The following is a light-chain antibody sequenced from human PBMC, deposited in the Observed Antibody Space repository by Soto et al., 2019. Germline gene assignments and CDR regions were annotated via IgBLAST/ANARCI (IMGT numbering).Light chain of an antibody. Sequence: EIVLTQSPAILSLSPGERATFSCRASQSVSRNLDWYQHKPGQTPRLLIYDASNRATGIPVRFSGSGSGTDFTLTISSLEPEDFAGYYGQQRSNGLSFGPGTKVDIK. CDR1: QSVSRN. J-gene: IGKJ3*01. CDR3: QQRSNGLS. V-gene: IGKV3-11*01. CDR2: DAS.